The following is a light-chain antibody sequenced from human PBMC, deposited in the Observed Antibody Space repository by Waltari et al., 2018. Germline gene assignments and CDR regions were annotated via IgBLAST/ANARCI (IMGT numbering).Light chain of an antibody. Sequence: QSALTPPASVSGSPGQSITISCTGPNPDVGNYDLVSWYQQHPGKAPKLMIYEVNKRPSGASTRFSGSKSGNTASLTISGLQAEDEGDYYCCSYSGSRTLIFGGGTKLTVL. J-gene: IGLJ2*01. V-gene: IGLV2-23*02. CDR1: NPDVGNYDL. CDR2: EVN. CDR3: CSYSGSRTLI.